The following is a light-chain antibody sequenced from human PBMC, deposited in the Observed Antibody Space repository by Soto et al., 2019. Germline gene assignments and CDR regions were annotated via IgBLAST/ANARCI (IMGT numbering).Light chain of an antibody. CDR3: LQSHKYHRT. V-gene: IGKV1-6*01. Sequence: AIQMTQSPSSLSASVGDRVTITFRASQDISDDVRWYQQTPGKAPKLRISGASRLQSGVPYRFSGSGSGGAFTLTIASLRPEDSAQYYCLQSHKYHRTFGQGTKVQ. J-gene: IGKJ1*01. CDR2: GAS. CDR1: QDISDD.